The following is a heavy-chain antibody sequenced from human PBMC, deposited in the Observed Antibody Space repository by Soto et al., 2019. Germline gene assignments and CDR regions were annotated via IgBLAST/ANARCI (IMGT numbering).Heavy chain of an antibody. V-gene: IGHV3-33*01. CDR3: ARDCRDFWYLAY. Sequence: QVQLVESGGGVVQPGRSLRLSCAASGFTFSSYGMHWVRQAPGTGLEWVADLWYDGSNKYYADSVKGRFTISRDNSKNTLDLQMKILIGEDTAVYYCARDCRDFWYLAYWGHGTMVTVSS. D-gene: IGHD3-3*01. CDR1: GFTFSSYG. CDR2: LWYDGSNK. J-gene: IGHJ4*01.